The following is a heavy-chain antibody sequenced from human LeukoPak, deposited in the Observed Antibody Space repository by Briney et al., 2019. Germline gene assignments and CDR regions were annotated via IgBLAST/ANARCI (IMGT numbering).Heavy chain of an antibody. CDR2: INAGNGNT. CDR3: ARDGSGWYYWFDP. V-gene: IGHV1-3*01. Sequence: GASVKVSCKASGYTFTSYAMHWVRQAPGQRLEWMGWINAGNGNTKYSQKFQGRVTITRDTSASTAYMELSSLRSEDTAVYYCARDGSGWYYWFDPWGQGTLVTVSS. CDR1: GYTFTSYA. D-gene: IGHD6-19*01. J-gene: IGHJ5*02.